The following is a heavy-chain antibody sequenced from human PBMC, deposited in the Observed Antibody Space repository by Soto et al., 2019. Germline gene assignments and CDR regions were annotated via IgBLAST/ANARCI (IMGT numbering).Heavy chain of an antibody. Sequence: GAPVKVSGKASGGTFSSYAISWVRQAPGQGLEWMGGIIPIFATANYAQKFQGRVMITVDESTSTAYMELSSLRSEDTAVYYCARSVSFRYQLLKRGMDVWGQGTTVTVSS. J-gene: IGHJ6*02. CDR3: ARSVSFRYQLLKRGMDV. CDR1: GGTFSSYA. D-gene: IGHD2-2*01. CDR2: IIPIFATA. V-gene: IGHV1-69*13.